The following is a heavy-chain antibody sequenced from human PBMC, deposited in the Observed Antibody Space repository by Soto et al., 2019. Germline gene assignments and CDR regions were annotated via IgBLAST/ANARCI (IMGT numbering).Heavy chain of an antibody. Sequence: QVQLVQSGAEVKKPGASVKVSCKASGYTFTSYAMHWVRQAPGQRLEWIGWINAGNGNTKYSQKFQGRVTITRDTSAGTASMELSSLRSEATAVYYCASGTAARPSHYYDYYGMDVCGQGTTVTVSS. CDR3: ASGTAARPSHYYDYYGMDV. J-gene: IGHJ6*02. CDR2: INAGNGNT. CDR1: GYTFTSYA. D-gene: IGHD6-6*01. V-gene: IGHV1-3*01.